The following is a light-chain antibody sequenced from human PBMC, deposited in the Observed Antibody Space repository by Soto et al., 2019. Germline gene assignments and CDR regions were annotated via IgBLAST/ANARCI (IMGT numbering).Light chain of an antibody. J-gene: IGLJ2*01. CDR2: LNSNGSH. CDR3: QTWGTGGV. V-gene: IGLV4-69*01. Sequence: QSVLTQSPSASASLGASVKLTCTLSSGHSSYAIAWHQQQPEKGPRYLMKLNSNGSHSKGDGIPDRFSGSSSGAQRYLTISSLQADDEPDYYCQTWGTGGVFGGGTKLTVL. CDR1: SGHSSYA.